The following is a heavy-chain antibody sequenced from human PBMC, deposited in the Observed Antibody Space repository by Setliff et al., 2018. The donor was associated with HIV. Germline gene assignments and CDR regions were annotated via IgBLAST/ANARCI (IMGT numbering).Heavy chain of an antibody. V-gene: IGHV4-39*01. CDR2: IYHDGRT. CDR3: ARQLASGFWAFDI. J-gene: IGHJ3*02. CDR1: DDSFSTSDYW. D-gene: IGHD3-22*01. Sequence: SETLSLTCTVSDDSFSTSDYWWAWVRQPPGKGLEWIGSIYHDGRTYYSPSLKSRVTISVDTSKNRFSLKLSSVTATDTAVYYCARQLASGFWAFDIWGQGTMVTV.